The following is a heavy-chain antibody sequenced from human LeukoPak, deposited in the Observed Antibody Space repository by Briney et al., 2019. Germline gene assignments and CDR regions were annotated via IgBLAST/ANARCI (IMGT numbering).Heavy chain of an antibody. V-gene: IGHV1-8*01. D-gene: IGHD2-15*01. J-gene: IGHJ4*02. CDR1: GYTFTYND. CDR2: MNPGTANT. CDR3: ARGRAAAD. Sequence: GASVKVSCKASGYTFTYNDINWARQATGQGLEWMGWMNPGTANTGYSQKFQGRLAMTADTSINTAYMELSGLTSEDTAVYYCARGRAAADWGQGTLVTVSS.